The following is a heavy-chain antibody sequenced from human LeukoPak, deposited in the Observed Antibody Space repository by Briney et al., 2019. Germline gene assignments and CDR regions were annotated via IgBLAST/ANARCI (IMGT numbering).Heavy chain of an antibody. CDR3: AKDPYP. CDR2: IRYDGSNK. CDR1: GFTFSSYS. V-gene: IGHV3-30*02. J-gene: IGHJ4*02. Sequence: GGSLRLSCAASGFTFSSYSMNWVRQAPGKGLEWVAFIRYDGSNKYYADSVKGRFIISRDNAQNSLFLQMNSLRAEDTAVYYCAKDPYPWGQGTLVTVSS.